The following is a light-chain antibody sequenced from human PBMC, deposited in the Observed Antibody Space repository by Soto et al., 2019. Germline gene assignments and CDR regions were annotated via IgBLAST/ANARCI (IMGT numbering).Light chain of an antibody. J-gene: IGLJ2*01. CDR2: EVS. CDR3: SSYTRSNNFEV. CDR1: SSDVGTYKD. Sequence: QSALTQPPSASGSPGQSVTISCAGTSSDVGTYKDVSWYQQRPGKAPKLMIYEVSKRPSGVPDRFSGSKSGNTASLTVSGLQAEDEADYYCSSYTRSNNFEVFGGGTKLTVL. V-gene: IGLV2-8*01.